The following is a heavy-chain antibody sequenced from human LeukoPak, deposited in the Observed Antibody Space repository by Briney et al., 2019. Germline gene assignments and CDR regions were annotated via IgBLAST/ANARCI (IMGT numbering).Heavy chain of an antibody. J-gene: IGHJ4*02. CDR1: GFTFSTYW. Sequence: GGSLRLSCAASGFTFSTYWMSWVRQAPGKGLEWVANINQDGSATNYVDSAKGRFIVSRDNAKNSVFLQMSSLRAEDTAVYYCAIAAGWEQAYWGQGTLVTVSA. CDR3: AIAAGWEQAY. CDR2: INQDGSAT. V-gene: IGHV3-7*01. D-gene: IGHD1-26*01.